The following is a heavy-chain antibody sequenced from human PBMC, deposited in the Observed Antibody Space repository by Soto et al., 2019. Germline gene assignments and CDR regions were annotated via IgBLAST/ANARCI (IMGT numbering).Heavy chain of an antibody. CDR3: ARGSSWDYYYGMDV. J-gene: IGHJ6*02. D-gene: IGHD6-13*01. CDR2: INPSGGST. V-gene: IGHV1-46*03. CDR1: GYTFTSYY. Sequence: QVQLVQSGAEVKKPGASVKVSCKASGYTFTSYYMHWVRQAPGQGLEWMGIINPSGGSTSYAQKFPGRVTXXRXTXXSTVYMELSSLRSEDTAVYYCARGSSWDYYYGMDVWGQGTTVTVSS.